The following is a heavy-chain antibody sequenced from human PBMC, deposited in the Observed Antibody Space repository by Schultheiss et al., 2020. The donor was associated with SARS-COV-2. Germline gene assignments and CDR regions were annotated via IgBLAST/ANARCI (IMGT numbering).Heavy chain of an antibody. CDR1: GGSISSGGYY. CDR2: IYYSGST. V-gene: IGHV4-31*01. CDR3: ARAVGTGTTIRGDAFDI. J-gene: IGHJ3*02. Sequence: SETLSLTCTVSGGSISSGGYYWSWIRQHPGKGLEWIGYIYYSGSTYYNPSLKSLVTISVDTSKNQFSLKLSSVTAADTAVYYCARAVGTGTTIRGDAFDIWGQGTMVTVSS. D-gene: IGHD1-1*01.